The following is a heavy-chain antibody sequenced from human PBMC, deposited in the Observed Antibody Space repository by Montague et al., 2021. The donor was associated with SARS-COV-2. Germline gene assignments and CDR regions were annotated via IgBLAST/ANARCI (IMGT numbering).Heavy chain of an antibody. CDR3: ARPGRGYSYGLDAFEV. D-gene: IGHD5-18*01. CDR2: IYYTGST. Sequence: SETLSLTCTVSGGSISNSIYYWGWIRQPPGKGLEWIGSIYYTGSTYYXXXLKSRVTISMNTSNNQFFLKLTSVTAADTAVYYCARPGRGYSYGLDAFEVWGHGTMVTVSS. CDR1: GGSISNSIYY. V-gene: IGHV4-39*01. J-gene: IGHJ3*01.